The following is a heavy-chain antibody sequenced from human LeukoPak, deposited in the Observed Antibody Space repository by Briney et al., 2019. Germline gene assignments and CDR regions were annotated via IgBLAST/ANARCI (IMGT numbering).Heavy chain of an antibody. J-gene: IGHJ2*01. CDR3: ARDRATPGWGNWYFDL. D-gene: IGHD6-19*01. Sequence: GGSLRLSCAASGFTFSSYSMNWVRQAPGKGLEWVSSISSSGSYIYYADSLKGRFTISRDNAENSLYLQMNGLRAEDTAVYFCARDRATPGWGNWYFDLWGRGTLVTVSS. CDR1: GFTFSSYS. V-gene: IGHV3-21*01. CDR2: ISSSGSYI.